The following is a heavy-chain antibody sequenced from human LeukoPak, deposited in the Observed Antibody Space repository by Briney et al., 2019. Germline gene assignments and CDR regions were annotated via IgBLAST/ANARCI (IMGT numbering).Heavy chain of an antibody. CDR2: IYTSGST. Sequence: SETLSLTCTVSGGSISSYYWSWIRQPAGKGLEWIGRIYTSGSTNYNPSLKSRVTMSVDTSKNQFSLKLSSVTAADTAVYYCARIQGIGRRGAFDIWGQGTMVTVSS. J-gene: IGHJ3*02. D-gene: IGHD1-1*01. CDR3: ARIQGIGRRGAFDI. CDR1: GGSISSYY. V-gene: IGHV4-4*07.